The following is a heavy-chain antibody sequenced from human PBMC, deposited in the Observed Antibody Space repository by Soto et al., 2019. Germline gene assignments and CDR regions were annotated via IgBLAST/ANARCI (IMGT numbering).Heavy chain of an antibody. CDR1: LGTFSSYA. J-gene: IGHJ4*02. CDR3: ARGFSAGKGSPPDF. D-gene: IGHD6-13*01. V-gene: IGHV1-69*13. Sequence: ASVKVSCKASLGTFSSYAISCVRQAPGQGLEWMGGIIPIFGTANYAQKFQGRVTITADESKNTLYLQMSSLRAEDTAVYYCARGFSAGKGSPPDFWGQGSLVTVSS. CDR2: IIPIFGTA.